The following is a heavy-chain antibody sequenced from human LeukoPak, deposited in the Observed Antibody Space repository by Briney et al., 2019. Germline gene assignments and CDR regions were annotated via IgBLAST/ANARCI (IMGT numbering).Heavy chain of an antibody. V-gene: IGHV1-2*02. J-gene: IGHJ4*02. CDR3: ARARTITIFGVVTQHFDY. CDR1: GYTFTGYY. CDR2: INPNSGGT. Sequence: GASVKVSCKASGYTFTGYYMHWVRQAPGQGLEWMGWINPNSGGTNYAQKFQGRVTMTRDTSISTAYVELSRLRSDDTAVYYCARARTITIFGVVTQHFDYWGQGTLVTVSS. D-gene: IGHD3-3*01.